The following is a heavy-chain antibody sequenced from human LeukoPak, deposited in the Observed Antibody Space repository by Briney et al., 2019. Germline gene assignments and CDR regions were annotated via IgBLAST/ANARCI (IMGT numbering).Heavy chain of an antibody. CDR1: GFTFSSYG. CDR2: ISGSGGST. D-gene: IGHD4/OR15-4a*01. CDR3: AKGSSQGAYYYYYMDV. Sequence: PGGSLRLSCAASGFTFSSYGMSWVRQAPGKGLEWVSAISGSGGSTYYADSVKGRFTISRDNSKNTLYLQMNSLRAEDTAVYYCAKGSSQGAYYYYYMDVWGKGTTVTVSS. V-gene: IGHV3-23*01. J-gene: IGHJ6*03.